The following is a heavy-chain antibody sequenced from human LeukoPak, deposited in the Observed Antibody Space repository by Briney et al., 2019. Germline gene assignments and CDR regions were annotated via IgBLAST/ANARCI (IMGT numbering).Heavy chain of an antibody. J-gene: IGHJ4*02. Sequence: GGSLRLSCAASGFTFSSYAMSWVRQAPGKGLEWVSAISGSGGSTYYADSVKGRFTISRDNAKNTLYLQMNSLRAEDTAVYYCARGFSYNHFDYWGQGTLVTVSS. CDR3: ARGFSYNHFDY. V-gene: IGHV3-23*01. D-gene: IGHD5-24*01. CDR2: ISGSGGST. CDR1: GFTFSSYA.